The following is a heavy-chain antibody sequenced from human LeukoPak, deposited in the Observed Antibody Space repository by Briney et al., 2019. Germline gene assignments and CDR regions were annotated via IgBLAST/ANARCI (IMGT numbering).Heavy chain of an antibody. CDR1: GFTFSSYE. J-gene: IGHJ4*02. Sequence: GGSLRLSCAASGFTFSSYEMNWVRQAPGKGLEWVSYISSSGSTIYYAYSVKGRFTISRDNAKNSLYLQMNSLRAEDTAVYYCARDDAVTTLGYWGQGTLVTVSS. V-gene: IGHV3-48*03. CDR2: ISSSGSTI. CDR3: ARDDAVTTLGY. D-gene: IGHD4-17*01.